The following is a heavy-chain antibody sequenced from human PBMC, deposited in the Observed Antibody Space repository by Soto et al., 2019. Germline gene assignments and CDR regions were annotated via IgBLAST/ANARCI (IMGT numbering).Heavy chain of an antibody. CDR3: VKGWSLDYYDSSGYPY. D-gene: IGHD3-22*01. CDR2: ISSNGGST. J-gene: IGHJ4*02. Sequence: GGSLRLSCSASGFTFSSYAMHWVRQAPGKGLEYVSAISSNGGSTYYADSVKGRFTISRDNSKNTLYLQMSSLRAEDTAVYYCVKGWSLDYYDSSGYPYWGQGTLVTVSS. V-gene: IGHV3-64D*06. CDR1: GFTFSSYA.